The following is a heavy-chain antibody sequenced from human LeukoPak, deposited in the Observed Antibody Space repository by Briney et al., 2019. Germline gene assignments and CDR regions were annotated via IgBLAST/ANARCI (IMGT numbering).Heavy chain of an antibody. V-gene: IGHV3-7*01. J-gene: IGHJ6*02. CDR3: ARELLQYFDSYYGLDV. Sequence: GGSLRLSCIASGFTFSNYWMSWVRQAPGKGLEWVANIKEDGSEKYYVDSVKGRFTISRDNAKNSLYLQMNSLRAEDTAVYYCARELLQYFDSYYGLDVWGQGTTVTVSS. D-gene: IGHD3-9*01. CDR2: IKEDGSEK. CDR1: GFTFSNYW.